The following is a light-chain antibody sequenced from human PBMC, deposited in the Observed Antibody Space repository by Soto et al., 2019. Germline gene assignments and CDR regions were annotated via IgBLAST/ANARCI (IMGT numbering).Light chain of an antibody. CDR1: SSNIGAGYD. J-gene: IGLJ2*01. CDR2: GNS. V-gene: IGLV1-40*01. CDR3: ASWDDRLGAVI. Sequence: QSVLTQPPSVSGAPGQRVTISCTGSSSNIGAGYDVHWYQQLPGTAPKLLIYGNSNRPSGVPDRFSGSKSGTSASLAITGLRSEDEAVYYCASWDDRLGAVIFGGGTKLTVL.